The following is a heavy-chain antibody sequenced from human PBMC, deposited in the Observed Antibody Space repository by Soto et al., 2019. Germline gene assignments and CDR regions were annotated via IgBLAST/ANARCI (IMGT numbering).Heavy chain of an antibody. CDR3: APRPGGGGY. Sequence: EVQLVESGGGLIQPGGSLRLSCAVSGFTVSNNYMSWVRQAPGKGLEGVSVIYSGGYTAYGDSVKGRFTISRDNSKNTLFLQMKRLGPAAPAVFYGAPRPGGGGYWGQGTLVTVSS. J-gene: IGHJ4*02. V-gene: IGHV3-53*01. D-gene: IGHD3-10*01. CDR1: GFTVSNNY. CDR2: IYSGGYT.